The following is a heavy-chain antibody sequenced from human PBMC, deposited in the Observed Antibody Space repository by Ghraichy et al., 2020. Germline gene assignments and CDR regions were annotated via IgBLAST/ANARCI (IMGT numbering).Heavy chain of an antibody. D-gene: IGHD5-18*01. Sequence: SETLSLTCTVSGGSISSGGYYWSWIRQHPGKGLEWIGYIYYSGRTYYNPSLKSRVTISVDTSKNQFSLKLSSVTAADTAVYYCARRGYCYGYNDYWGQGTLVTVSS. CDR3: ARRGYCYGYNDY. CDR2: IYYSGRT. V-gene: IGHV4-31*03. J-gene: IGHJ4*02. CDR1: GGSISSGGYY.